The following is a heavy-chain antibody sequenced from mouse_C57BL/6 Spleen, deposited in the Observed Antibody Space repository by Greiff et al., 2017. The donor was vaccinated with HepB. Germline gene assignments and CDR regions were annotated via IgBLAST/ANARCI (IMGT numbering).Heavy chain of an antibody. J-gene: IGHJ3*01. D-gene: IGHD6-5*01. V-gene: IGHV1-50*01. CDR3: VLSFAY. CDR1: GYTFTSYW. CDR2: IDPSDSYT. Sequence: VQLKQPGAELVKPGASVKLSCKASGYTFTSYWMQWVKQRPGQGLEWIGEIDPSDSYTNYNQKFKGKATLTVDTSSSTAYMQLSSLTSEDSAVYYCVLSFAYWGQGTLVTVSA.